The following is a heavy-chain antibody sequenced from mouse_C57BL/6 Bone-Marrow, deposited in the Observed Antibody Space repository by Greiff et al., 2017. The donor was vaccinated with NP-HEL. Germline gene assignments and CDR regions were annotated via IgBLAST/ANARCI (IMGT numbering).Heavy chain of an antibody. CDR1: GFTFSSYA. D-gene: IGHD4-1*01. Sequence: EVQLVESGGGLVKPGGSLKLSCAASGFTFSSYAMSWVRQTPETKLEWVAAISDGGSYTYYPDNVKGRFTISRDNAKNSLYLQVSQLKSEDTAMYYCAREHWDGGVADWGQGTLVTVSA. V-gene: IGHV5-4*01. J-gene: IGHJ3*01. CDR2: ISDGGSYT. CDR3: AREHWDGGVAD.